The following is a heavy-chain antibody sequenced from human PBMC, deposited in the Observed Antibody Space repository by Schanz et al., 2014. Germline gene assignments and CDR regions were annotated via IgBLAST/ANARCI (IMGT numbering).Heavy chain of an antibody. CDR2: IDGEGGDT. D-gene: IGHD6-19*01. J-gene: IGHJ5*02. CDR1: GFTFRNNW. CDR3: VRDERISSGVWFDP. Sequence: VQLVESGGDVVQPGRSLRLSCAASGFTFRNNWMHWFRQGPGKGLSWVSRIDGEGGDTRYADSVKGRFTVFRDNARNMVFLQMNSLRVDDTGVYYCVRDERISSGVWFDPWGQGTLVTVSS. V-gene: IGHV3-74*01.